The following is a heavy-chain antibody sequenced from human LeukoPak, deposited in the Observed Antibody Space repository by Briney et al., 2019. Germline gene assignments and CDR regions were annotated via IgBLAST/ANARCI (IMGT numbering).Heavy chain of an antibody. V-gene: IGHV4-61*02. CDR3: ASLGSNDY. CDR1: GDSISSGSYY. D-gene: IGHD2-15*01. Sequence: PSETLSLTCTVSGDSISSGSYYWNWIRQPAGKGLEWIGRDYMNRNINYNPSLKSRVTISADTSKNQFSLQLTSVTAADTAVYYCASLGSNDYWGQGTLVTVSS. J-gene: IGHJ4*02. CDR2: DYMNRNI.